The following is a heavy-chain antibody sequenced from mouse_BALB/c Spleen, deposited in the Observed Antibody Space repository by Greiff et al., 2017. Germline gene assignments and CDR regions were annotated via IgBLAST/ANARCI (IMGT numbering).Heavy chain of an antibody. CDR1: GYTFTGYV. Sequence: VQLVESGPELVKPGASVKMSCKASGYTFTGYVMSWVKQRPGQGLEWIGEIYPGSGSTYYNEKFKGKATLTEDKSSNTAYMQLSSLTSEDSAVYFCAGCGSNHAFDYWGQGTTVTVSS. CDR2: IYPGSGST. CDR3: AGCGSNHAFDY. J-gene: IGHJ2*01. V-gene: IGHV1-77*01.